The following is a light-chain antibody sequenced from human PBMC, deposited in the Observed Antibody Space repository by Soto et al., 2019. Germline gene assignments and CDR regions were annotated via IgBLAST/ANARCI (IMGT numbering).Light chain of an antibody. CDR1: QDMNTY. CDR3: QQLHSYPIT. Sequence: DMQLTQSRPFLSASVGHRLTISCRASQDMNTYIAWYQQKPGKAPKLLIYGASTLQSGVPSRFRGSESGAVFNLTISSLQTEDFATYYCQQLHSYPITFGQGTRLEIK. V-gene: IGKV1-9*01. J-gene: IGKJ5*01. CDR2: GAS.